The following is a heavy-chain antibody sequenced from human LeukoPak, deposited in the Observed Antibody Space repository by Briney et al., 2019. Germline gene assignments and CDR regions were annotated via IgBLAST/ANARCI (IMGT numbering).Heavy chain of an antibody. CDR2: INHSGST. D-gene: IGHD3-9*01. V-gene: IGHV4-34*01. Sequence: SETLSLTCAVYGGSFSGCYWSWIRQPPGKGLEWIGEINHSGSTNYNPSLKSRVTISVDTSKNQFSLKLSSVTAADTAVYYCARGHPTGYSDYWGQGTLVTVSS. CDR3: ARGHPTGYSDY. J-gene: IGHJ4*02. CDR1: GGSFSGCY.